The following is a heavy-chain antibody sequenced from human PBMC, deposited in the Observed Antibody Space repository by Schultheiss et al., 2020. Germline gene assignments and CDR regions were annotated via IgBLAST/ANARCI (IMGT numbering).Heavy chain of an antibody. Sequence: GGSLRLSCAASGFTVSSNYMSWVRQAPGKGLEWVSAISGSGGSTYSADSVKGRFTISRDNAKNSLYLQMNSLRAEDTAVYYCAKDIGGTTVTTPNYYYGMDVWGQGTTVTVSS. V-gene: IGHV3-23*01. CDR2: ISGSGGST. CDR1: GFTVSSNY. D-gene: IGHD4-17*01. J-gene: IGHJ6*02. CDR3: AKDIGGTTVTTPNYYYGMDV.